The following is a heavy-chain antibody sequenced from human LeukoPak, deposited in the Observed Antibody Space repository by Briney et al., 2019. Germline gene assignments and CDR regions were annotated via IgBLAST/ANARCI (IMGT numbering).Heavy chain of an antibody. J-gene: IGHJ6*03. Sequence: GGSLRLSCVGSEFDFSNFNMIWVRLAPGKGPEYISHISNTASATYYIDSVRGRFSISRDNARNSLYLQMDSLRAEDTAVYYCARERKYYYMDLWGKGTTVTVS. CDR1: EFDFSNFN. V-gene: IGHV3-48*01. D-gene: IGHD2/OR15-2a*01. CDR2: ISNTASAT. CDR3: ARERKYYYMDL.